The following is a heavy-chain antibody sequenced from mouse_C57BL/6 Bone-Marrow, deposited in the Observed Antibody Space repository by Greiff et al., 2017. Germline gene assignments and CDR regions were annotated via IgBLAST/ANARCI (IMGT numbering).Heavy chain of an antibody. CDR2: IYPGDGDT. CDR3: AGYGYVFFDY. J-gene: IGHJ2*01. D-gene: IGHD2-2*01. Sequence: VQLQESGPELVKPGASVKISCKASGYAFSSSWMNWVKQRPGKGLEWIGRIYPGDGDTNYNGKFKGKATLTADKSSSTAYMQLSSLTSEDSAVYFCAGYGYVFFDYWGQGTTLTVSS. V-gene: IGHV1-82*01. CDR1: GYAFSSSW.